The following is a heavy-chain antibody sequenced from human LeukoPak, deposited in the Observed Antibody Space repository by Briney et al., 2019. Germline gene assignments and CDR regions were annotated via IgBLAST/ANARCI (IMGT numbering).Heavy chain of an antibody. V-gene: IGHV3-30*18. CDR3: AKGGGITMIVVPYHFDY. CDR1: GFTFSSYG. Sequence: GGSLRLSCAVSGFTFSSYGMHWVRQAPGKGLEWVAVISYDGSNIYYADSVKGRFTISRDNSKNTLYLQMNSLRAEDTAVYYCAKGGGITMIVVPYHFDYWGQGTLVTVSS. CDR2: ISYDGSNI. J-gene: IGHJ4*02. D-gene: IGHD3-22*01.